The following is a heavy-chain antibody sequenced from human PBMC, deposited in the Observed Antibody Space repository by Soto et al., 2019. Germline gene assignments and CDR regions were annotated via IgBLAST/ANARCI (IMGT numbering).Heavy chain of an antibody. CDR2: INPSGGST. D-gene: IGHD1-26*01. J-gene: IGHJ4*02. CDR1: GFTFRSYA. V-gene: IGHV1-46*01. CDR3: ARGGESLIGGSSKGLFDY. Sequence: GGSQRLSCAASGFTFRSYARHWVRQAPGKGLEWMGIINPSGGSTSYAQKFQGRVTMTRDTSTSTVYMELSSLRSEDTAVYYCARGGESLIGGSSKGLFDYWGQGTLVTVSS.